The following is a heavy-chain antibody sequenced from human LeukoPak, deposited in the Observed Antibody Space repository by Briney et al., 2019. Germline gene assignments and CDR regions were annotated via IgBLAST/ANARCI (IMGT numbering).Heavy chain of an antibody. CDR3: ARHYDSSGYADAFDI. D-gene: IGHD3-22*01. CDR2: IYYSGST. Sequence: SETLSLXCTVSGGSISSSSYYWGWSRQPPGKGPEWIGSIYYSGSTYYNPSLKSRVTISVDTSKNQFSLKLSSVTAADTAVYYCARHYDSSGYADAFDIWGQGTMVTVSS. J-gene: IGHJ3*02. V-gene: IGHV4-39*01. CDR1: GGSISSSSYY.